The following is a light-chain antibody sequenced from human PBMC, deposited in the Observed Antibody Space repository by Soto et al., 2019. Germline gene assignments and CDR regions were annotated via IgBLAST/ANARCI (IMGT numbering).Light chain of an antibody. CDR1: SSDVGGYDS. CDR2: DVS. Sequence: QSVLTQPASVSGSPGQSITISCTGTSSDVGGYDSVSWYQQHPGKAPKLMIYDVSDRPSGVSSRFSGSKSGNTASLSISGLQAEDEADYYCSSYTSSSTVVFGGGTKVTVL. CDR3: SSYTSSSTVV. J-gene: IGLJ2*01. V-gene: IGLV2-14*03.